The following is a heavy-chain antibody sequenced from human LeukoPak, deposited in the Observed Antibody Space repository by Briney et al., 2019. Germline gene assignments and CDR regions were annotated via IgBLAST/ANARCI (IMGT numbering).Heavy chain of an antibody. D-gene: IGHD3-16*01. V-gene: IGHV3-74*01. CDR3: ASGGVFDAFDI. Sequence: GGSLRLSCAASGFTFSSYWMHWVRHAPGKGLVWVSRINSDGSSTSYADSVKGRFTISRDNAKNTLYLQMNSLRAEDTAVYYCASGGVFDAFDIWGQGTMVTVSS. CDR1: GFTFSSYW. J-gene: IGHJ3*02. CDR2: INSDGSST.